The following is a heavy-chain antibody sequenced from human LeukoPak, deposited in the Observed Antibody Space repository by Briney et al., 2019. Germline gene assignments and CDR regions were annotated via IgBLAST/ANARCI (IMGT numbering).Heavy chain of an antibody. J-gene: IGHJ5*02. CDR2: TSIYNGKT. CDR1: GYRFTAYG. Sequence: ASVKVSCKASGYRFTAYGIGWVRQAPGHGLEWVGWTSIYNGKTYYTQRFQDRVSMTTDTSTSTVYMELRGLRSDDTAVYYCARVCHIVVVTAEGGWFDPWGQGTLVTVSS. V-gene: IGHV1-18*01. D-gene: IGHD2-21*02. CDR3: ARVCHIVVVTAEGGWFDP.